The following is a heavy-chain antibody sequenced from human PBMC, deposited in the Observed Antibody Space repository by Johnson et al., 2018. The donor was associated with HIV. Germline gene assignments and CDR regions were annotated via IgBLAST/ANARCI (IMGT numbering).Heavy chain of an antibody. V-gene: IGHV3-30*18. Sequence: QMMLVESGGGLVQPGGSLRLSCAASGFTFSSYDMHWVRQATGKGLEWVAVISYDGSNKYYADSVKVRFTNSSDNSKNTLYLQMNRLRAEDPAVYYCAKGHHLLSIAARPYNPIDIWGQGTMVTVSS. J-gene: IGHJ3*02. CDR2: ISYDGSNK. CDR3: AKGHHLLSIAARPYNPIDI. D-gene: IGHD6-6*01. CDR1: GFTFSSYD.